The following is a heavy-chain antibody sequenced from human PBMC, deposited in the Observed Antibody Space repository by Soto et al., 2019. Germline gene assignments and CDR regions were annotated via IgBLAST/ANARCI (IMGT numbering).Heavy chain of an antibody. Sequence: QVQLVESGGGVVQPGRSLRLSCAASGFTLRSYAMHWVRQAPGKGLAWVAVISYEGSNQYYADSVKGRFTLTRDNSKKTVDLQMNSLRAYDTAVYYCARSPSYYGIDVWGQGTTVTVSS. V-gene: IGHV3-30*04. J-gene: IGHJ6*02. CDR3: ARSPSYYGIDV. CDR2: ISYEGSNQ. CDR1: GFTLRSYA.